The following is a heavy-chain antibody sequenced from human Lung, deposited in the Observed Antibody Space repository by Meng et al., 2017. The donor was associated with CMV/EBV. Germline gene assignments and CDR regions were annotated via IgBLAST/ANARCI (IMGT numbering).Heavy chain of an antibody. V-gene: IGHV3-21*01. J-gene: IGHJ6*02. D-gene: IGHD2-2*01. CDR2: ITSSSSYN. CDR1: GFTFSTYS. Sequence: ESLKISCAASGFTFSTYSMNWVRQAPGKGLEWVSSITSSSSYNYYADSVTGRFTISRDNTKNSLYLQMNSLRAEDTAVYFCARDDCRGGYCSSTSYYYGMDVWGQGXTVTGSS. CDR3: ARDDCRGGYCSSTSYYYGMDV.